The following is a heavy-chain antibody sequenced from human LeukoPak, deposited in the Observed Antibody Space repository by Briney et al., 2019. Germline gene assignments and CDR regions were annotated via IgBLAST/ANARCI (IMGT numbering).Heavy chain of an antibody. J-gene: IGHJ5*02. CDR2: IYYSGST. Sequence: SETLSLTCTVSGGSISSGGYYWSWIRKYPGKGLEWIGYIYYSGSTYYNPSLKSRVTISVDTSKNQFSLKLSSVSAADTAVYYCARGLGRDGYNTGYNWFDPWGQGTLVTVSS. CDR1: GGSISSGGYY. CDR3: ARGLGRDGYNTGYNWFDP. V-gene: IGHV4-31*03. D-gene: IGHD5-24*01.